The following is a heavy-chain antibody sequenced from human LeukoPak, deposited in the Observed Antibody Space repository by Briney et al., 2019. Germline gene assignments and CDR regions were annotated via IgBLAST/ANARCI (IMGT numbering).Heavy chain of an antibody. Sequence: GGSLRLSCAVSGITLSNYGMSWVRQAPGKGLEWVAGISDSGGRTKYADSVKGRFTISRDNAKNSLYLQMNSLRAEDTAVYYCARASKYSSSPSSPDYWGQGTLVTVSS. CDR3: ARASKYSSSPSSPDY. CDR2: ISDSGGRT. D-gene: IGHD6-6*01. V-gene: IGHV3-21*01. J-gene: IGHJ4*02. CDR1: GITLSNYG.